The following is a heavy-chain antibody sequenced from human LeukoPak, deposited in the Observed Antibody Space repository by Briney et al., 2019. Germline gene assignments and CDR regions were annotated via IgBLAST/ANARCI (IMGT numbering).Heavy chain of an antibody. Sequence: GGSLRLSCAASGFMFRSYGMHWVRQAPGKGLEWVAVIWYDRSNKYYTDSVKGRFTISRDNSNNTLYLQMNSLRVEDTAVYYCARGHVRGYSYGFGYWGQGSLVTVSS. V-gene: IGHV3-33*08. CDR1: GFMFRSYG. CDR2: IWYDRSNK. CDR3: ARGHVRGYSYGFGY. J-gene: IGHJ4*02. D-gene: IGHD5-18*01.